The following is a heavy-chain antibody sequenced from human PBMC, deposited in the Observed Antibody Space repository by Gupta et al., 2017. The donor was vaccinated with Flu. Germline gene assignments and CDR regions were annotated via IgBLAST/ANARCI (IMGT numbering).Heavy chain of an antibody. Sequence: EVQLLGYGGGLVQPGGSLRLPCPASGLTFSSYAMTWVRQDPGKGLERVSAINGSVVSPYYADSVKGRFTISRDNSKTTLFLQMNSLRAEDTAVYYCAKDPTTGYSSSWYDYWGQGTLVTVSS. CDR2: INGSVVSP. CDR3: AKDPTTGYSSSWYDY. CDR1: GLTFSSYA. D-gene: IGHD6-13*01. V-gene: IGHV3-23*01. J-gene: IGHJ4*02.